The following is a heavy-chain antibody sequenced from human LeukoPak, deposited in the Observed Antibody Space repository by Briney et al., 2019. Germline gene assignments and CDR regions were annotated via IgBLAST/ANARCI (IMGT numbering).Heavy chain of an antibody. CDR1: GYTFTSYG. J-gene: IGHJ5*02. D-gene: IGHD6-13*01. V-gene: IGHV1-46*01. CDR3: ARDYRPTRIAAGWFDP. Sequence: ASVKVSCKASGYTFTSYGISWVRQAPGQGLEWMGIINPSGGSTSYAQKFQGRVTMTRDTSTSTVYMELSSLRSEDTAVYYCARDYRPTRIAAGWFDPWGQGTLVTVSS. CDR2: INPSGGST.